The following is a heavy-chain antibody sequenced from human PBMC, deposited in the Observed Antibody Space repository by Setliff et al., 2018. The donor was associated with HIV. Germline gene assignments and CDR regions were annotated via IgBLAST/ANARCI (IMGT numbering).Heavy chain of an antibody. CDR1: GGSISSGSYY. CDR2: IYTSGST. J-gene: IGHJ4*02. Sequence: PSETLSLTCTVSGGSISSGSYYWSWIRQPAGKGLEWIGRIYTSGSTNYNPSLKSRVTISLDTSKNQLSLKLSSVTAADTAVYYCTREFFYWGQGILVTVSS. D-gene: IGHD3-3*01. V-gene: IGHV4-61*02. CDR3: TREFFY.